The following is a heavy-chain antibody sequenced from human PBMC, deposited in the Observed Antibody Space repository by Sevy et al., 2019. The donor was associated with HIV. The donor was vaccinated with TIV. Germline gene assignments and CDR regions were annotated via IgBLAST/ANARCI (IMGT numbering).Heavy chain of an antibody. Sequence: GGSLRLSCAASGFTFSSYAMHWVSQAPGKGLEWVGFIWHDGSQKYYADSVRGRFTFSRDNSKNTLFLQVSSLRAEDTAVYYCARGRVGATTSYYFDYWGQGTLVTVSS. J-gene: IGHJ4*02. CDR2: IWHDGSQK. V-gene: IGHV3-33*01. CDR1: GFTFSSYA. D-gene: IGHD1-26*01. CDR3: ARGRVGATTSYYFDY.